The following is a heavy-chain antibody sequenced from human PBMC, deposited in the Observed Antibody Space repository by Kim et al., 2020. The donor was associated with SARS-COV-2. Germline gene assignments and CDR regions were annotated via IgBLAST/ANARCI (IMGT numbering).Heavy chain of an antibody. D-gene: IGHD2-15*01. CDR3: TKARYCPSSNCPLDY. Sequence: GGSLRLSCAASGFTLDDYAMHWVRQAPGKGLEWVAGISGNSGRIGYGDSVKGRFTVSRDNAKRFLYLQMSNLRSDETALYYCTKARYCPSSNCPLDYLGQGTLVTVSS. J-gene: IGHJ4*02. CDR1: GFTLDDYA. V-gene: IGHV3-9*01. CDR2: ISGNSGRI.